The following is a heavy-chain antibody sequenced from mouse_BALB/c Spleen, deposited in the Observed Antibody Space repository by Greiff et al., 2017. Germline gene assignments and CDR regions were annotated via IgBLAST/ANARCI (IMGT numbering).Heavy chain of an antibody. D-gene: IGHD2-4*01. CDR2: IYPSDSYT. CDR1: GYTFTSYW. Sequence: QVQLQQPGAELVRPGASVKLSCKASGYTFTSYWINWVKQRPGQGLEWIGNIYPSDSYTNYNQKFKDKATLTVDKSSSTAYMQLSSPTSEDSAVYYCTRSTMITEFDYWGQGTTLTVSS. V-gene: IGHV1-69*02. J-gene: IGHJ2*01. CDR3: TRSTMITEFDY.